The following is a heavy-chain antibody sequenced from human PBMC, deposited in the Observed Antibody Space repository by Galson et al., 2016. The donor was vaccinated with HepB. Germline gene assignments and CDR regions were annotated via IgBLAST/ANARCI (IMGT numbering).Heavy chain of an antibody. CDR1: GFTFNRYT. J-gene: IGHJ4*02. CDR2: ISYDGSNK. Sequence: SLRLSCATSGFTFNRYTMNWVRQAPGKGLEWVAVISYDGSNKFYSDSVKGRVTISRDNSKNTLSLQINSLRAEDTAVYFCAKALKDYYHSSGFFDYWGQGTLVSVSS. V-gene: IGHV3-30*18. CDR3: AKALKDYYHSSGFFDY. D-gene: IGHD3-22*01.